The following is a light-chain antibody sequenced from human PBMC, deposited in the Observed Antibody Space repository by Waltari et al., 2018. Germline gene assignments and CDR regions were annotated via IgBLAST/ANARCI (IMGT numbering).Light chain of an antibody. CDR3: ATWDNTLSGWV. Sequence: QSVLTQPPSVSEAPRQRVAISCSGSRSNIGNNAVNWYLQVPGKAPKLLIYYDDRLPSGVSDRFSGSRSGTSASLPISGLQSEDEGDYYCATWDNTLSGWVFGGGTRLTV. CDR2: YDD. CDR1: RSNIGNNA. J-gene: IGLJ3*02. V-gene: IGLV1-36*01.